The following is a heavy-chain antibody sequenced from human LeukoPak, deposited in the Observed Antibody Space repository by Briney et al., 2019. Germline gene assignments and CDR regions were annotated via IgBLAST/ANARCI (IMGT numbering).Heavy chain of an antibody. Sequence: PSETLSLTCAVYGGSFSGYQWSWIRQSPGKGLEWIGEINDSGSTNYNPALKSRVTISVDTSKNQFSLRLNSVTAADTAVYYCARIYGDYIMYWGQGTLLTVSS. V-gene: IGHV4-34*01. CDR1: GGSFSGYQ. CDR3: ARIYGDYIMY. J-gene: IGHJ4*02. CDR2: INDSGST. D-gene: IGHD4-17*01.